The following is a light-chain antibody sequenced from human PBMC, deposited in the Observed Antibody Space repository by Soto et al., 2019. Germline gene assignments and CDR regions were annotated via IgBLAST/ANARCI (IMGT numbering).Light chain of an antibody. CDR2: DAS. J-gene: IGKJ1*01. Sequence: DIQMTQSPSTLSASVGDRVTITCRASQSISDWLAWFQLKPGKAPKLLIYDASSLESGVPSRFSGSGSGTDFTLTISSLQPEDFATYYCQQSYSTPTWTFGQGTKVDIK. V-gene: IGKV1-39*01. CDR3: QQSYSTPTWT. CDR1: QSISDW.